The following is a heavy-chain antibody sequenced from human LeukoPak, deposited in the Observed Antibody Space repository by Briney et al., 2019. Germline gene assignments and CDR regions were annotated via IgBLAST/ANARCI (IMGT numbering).Heavy chain of an antibody. Sequence: PSETLSLTCAVYGGSFTEYHWSWIRQPPGKSLEWIGEINYTGRTHYNPSLTSRVTTSIDMSERQFSLRLTSVTAADTAVYYCARERRVEVSARQTVAFDMWAQGTMVIVSS. V-gene: IGHV4-34*01. D-gene: IGHD5/OR15-5a*01. J-gene: IGHJ3*02. CDR1: GGSFTEYH. CDR2: INYTGRT. CDR3: ARERRVEVSARQTVAFDM.